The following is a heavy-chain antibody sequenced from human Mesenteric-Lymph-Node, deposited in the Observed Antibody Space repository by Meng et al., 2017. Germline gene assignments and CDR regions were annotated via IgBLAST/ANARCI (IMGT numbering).Heavy chain of an antibody. CDR1: GYTFTNYG. CDR3: ARSDSSGYQYYFDY. D-gene: IGHD3-22*01. Sequence: QAQLVQSGGEVKKPGASLKVSCKASGYTFTNYGITWVRQAPGQGLEWMGRINPNSGGTNYAQKFQGRVTMTRDTSISTAYMELSRLRSDDTAVYYCARSDSSGYQYYFDYWGQGTLVTVSS. V-gene: IGHV1-2*06. CDR2: INPNSGGT. J-gene: IGHJ4*02.